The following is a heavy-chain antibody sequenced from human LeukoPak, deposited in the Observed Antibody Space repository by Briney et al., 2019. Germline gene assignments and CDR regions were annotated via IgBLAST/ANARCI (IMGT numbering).Heavy chain of an antibody. D-gene: IGHD2-15*01. CDR3: ARSGSYAAAGDY. J-gene: IGHJ4*02. CDR1: GGSISSYY. Sequence: PSETLSLTCTVSGGSISSYYWSWIRQPPGKGLEWIGYIYYSGSTNYNPSLKSRVTISLDTSKNQFALKLSSVTAADTAVYYCARSGSYAAAGDYWGQGTLVTVCS. CDR2: IYYSGST. V-gene: IGHV4-59*08.